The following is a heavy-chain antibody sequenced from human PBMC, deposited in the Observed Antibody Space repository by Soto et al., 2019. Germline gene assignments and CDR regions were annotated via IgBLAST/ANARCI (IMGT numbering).Heavy chain of an antibody. V-gene: IGHV4-31*03. CDR2: IYYSGST. J-gene: IGHJ4*02. CDR1: GGSISSGGYY. Sequence: LSLTCTVSGGSISSGGYYWSWIRQHPGKGLEWIGYIYYSGSTYYNPSLKSRVTISVDTSKNQFSLKLSSVTAADTAVYYCARGDYGDYSWVDYWGQGTLVTVS. CDR3: ARGDYGDYSWVDY. D-gene: IGHD4-17*01.